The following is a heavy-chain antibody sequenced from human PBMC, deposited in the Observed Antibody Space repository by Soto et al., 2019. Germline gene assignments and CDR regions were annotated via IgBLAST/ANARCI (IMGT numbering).Heavy chain of an antibody. CDR2: IYYSGST. Sequence: SETLSPTCTVPCRSIRRYYWGWIRQPPGKGLEWIGYIYYSGSTNYNPSLKSRVTISVDTSKNQFSLKLSSVTAADTAVYYCARDLFGSYSDYWGQGTLVTVSS. J-gene: IGHJ4*02. CDR1: CRSIRRYY. CDR3: ARDLFGSYSDY. D-gene: IGHD3-3*01. V-gene: IGHV4-59*01.